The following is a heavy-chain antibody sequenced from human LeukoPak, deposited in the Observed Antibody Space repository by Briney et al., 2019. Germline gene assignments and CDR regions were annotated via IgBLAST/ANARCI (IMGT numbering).Heavy chain of an antibody. CDR3: VSRRCSITACYVAFLNCFDY. J-gene: IGHJ4*02. CDR1: GLTISMYW. Sequence: PGGSLRLSCEVSGLTISMYWLTWVRQAPGKGLEWVANIKQDGSEKNYVDSVKGRFTISRDNTKNSLYLQMNSLRDEDTAVYHCVSRRCSITACYVAFLNCFDYWGQGARVTVSS. CDR2: IKQDGSEK. D-gene: IGHD2-2*01. V-gene: IGHV3-7*03.